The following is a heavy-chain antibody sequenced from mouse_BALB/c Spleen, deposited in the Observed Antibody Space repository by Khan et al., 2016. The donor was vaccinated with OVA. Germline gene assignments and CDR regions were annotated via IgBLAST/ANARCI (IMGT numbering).Heavy chain of an antibody. Sequence: QVQLKQSGPGLVAPSQSLSITCTVSGFSLTSHGVNWVRQPPGKGLEWLGVIWGDGSTNYHSALKSRLRISKDNSKSQVFLKLNSLQTDDTATYYCAKWGNSYYAMDYWGQGTSVTVSS. D-gene: IGHD2-1*01. J-gene: IGHJ4*01. CDR1: GFSLTSHG. V-gene: IGHV2-3*01. CDR2: IWGDGST. CDR3: AKWGNSYYAMDY.